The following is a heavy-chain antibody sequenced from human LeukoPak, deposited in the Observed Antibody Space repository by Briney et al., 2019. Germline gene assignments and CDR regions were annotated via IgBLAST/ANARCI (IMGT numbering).Heavy chain of an antibody. CDR3: ARDDAGYSSGWYWVY. CDR2: ISRSGSII. CDR1: GFTFSGYE. J-gene: IGHJ4*02. Sequence: GGSLRLSCAASGFTFSGYEMNWVRQAPGKGLEWVSYISRSGSIIYYADSVKGRFTISRDNAKNSLYLQMNSLRAEDTAVYYCARDDAGYSSGWYWVYWGQGTLVTVSS. V-gene: IGHV3-48*03. D-gene: IGHD6-19*01.